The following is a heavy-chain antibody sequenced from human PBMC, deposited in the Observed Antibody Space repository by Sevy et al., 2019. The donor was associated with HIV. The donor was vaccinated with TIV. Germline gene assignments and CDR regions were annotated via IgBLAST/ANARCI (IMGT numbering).Heavy chain of an antibody. CDR3: ARVAVEYCTDDCYHRFDY. CDR2: ISYSGTNK. Sequence: WGSLRLSCAASGFTFNLYAIHWVRQAPGKGLEWVALISYSGTNKYYADSVKGRFTISRDDSKNTAYLQMNNLRTDDTAVYYCARVAVEYCTDDCYHRFDYWGQGTQVTVSS. V-gene: IGHV3-30-3*01. D-gene: IGHD2-21*02. CDR1: GFTFNLYA. J-gene: IGHJ4*02.